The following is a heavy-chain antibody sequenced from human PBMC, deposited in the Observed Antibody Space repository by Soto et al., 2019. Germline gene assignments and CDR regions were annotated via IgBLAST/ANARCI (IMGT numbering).Heavy chain of an antibody. D-gene: IGHD4-17*01. J-gene: IGHJ4*02. V-gene: IGHV5-51*01. CDR3: ARPANTVADHFDL. CDR2: IYPSDSDT. Sequence: PGESLKISCQVSGYTFTVYLIGWVRQMPGKGLEWMGIIYPSDSDTRYSPSFQGQVTISADQSINTAYLQWDSLKDSDTAIYYCARPANTVADHFDLWGQGTPVTVSS. CDR1: GYTFTVYL.